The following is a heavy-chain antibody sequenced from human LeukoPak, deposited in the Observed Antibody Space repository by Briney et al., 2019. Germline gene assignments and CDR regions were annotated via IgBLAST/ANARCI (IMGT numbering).Heavy chain of an antibody. D-gene: IGHD3-22*01. CDR1: GGTFTSYA. V-gene: IGHV1-69*04. CDR3: ARDLGRYDSSGYYYGNYYYYGMDV. Sequence: ASVKVSCKASGGTFTSYAISWVRQAPGQGLEWMGRIIPILGIANYAQKFQGRVTITADKSTSTAYMELSSLRSEDTAVYYCARDLGRYDSSGYYYGNYYYYGMDVWGQGTTVTVSS. J-gene: IGHJ6*02. CDR2: IIPILGIA.